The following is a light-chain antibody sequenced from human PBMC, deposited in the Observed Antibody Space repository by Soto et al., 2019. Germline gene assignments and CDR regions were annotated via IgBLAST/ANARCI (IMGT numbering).Light chain of an antibody. CDR3: TSYAGSSNV. J-gene: IGLJ1*01. V-gene: IGLV2-11*01. CDR2: DVR. Sequence: QSALTQPRSVSGSPGQSVTMSCTGASSDVGNYNSVSWYQQHPGKAPKLIIYDVRKRPSGVPDRFSGSKSGNTASLTISGLQAEDEADYYCTSYAGSSNVFGTGTKVTVL. CDR1: SSDVGNYNS.